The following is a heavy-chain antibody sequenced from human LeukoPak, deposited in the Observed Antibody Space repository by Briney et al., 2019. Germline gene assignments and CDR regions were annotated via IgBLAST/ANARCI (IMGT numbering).Heavy chain of an antibody. CDR3: ARGYYGSGSYYKGSGFLY. CDR1: GFTFSSYS. D-gene: IGHD3-10*01. V-gene: IGHV3-21*01. CDR2: ISSSSSYI. Sequence: PGGSLRLSXAASGFTFSSYSMNWVRQAPGKGLEWVSSISSSSSYIYYADSVKGRFTISRDNAKNSLYLQMNSLRAEDTAVYYCARGYYGSGSYYKGSGFLYWGQGTLVTVSS. J-gene: IGHJ4*02.